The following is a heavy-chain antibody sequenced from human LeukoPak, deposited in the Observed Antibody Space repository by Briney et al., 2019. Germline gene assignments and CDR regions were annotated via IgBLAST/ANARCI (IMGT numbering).Heavy chain of an antibody. J-gene: IGHJ4*02. CDR1: GFTFDDYA. CDR3: AKRKLGSSWSAFDY. V-gene: IGHV3-43*02. CDR2: ISGDGGRT. Sequence: GGSLRLSCAASGFTFDDYAMHWVRQAPGKGLEWVSLISGDGGRTYYADSVKGRFTISRDNSKNSLYLQMNSLRTEDTALYYCAKRKLGSSWSAFDYWGQGTLVTVSS. D-gene: IGHD6-13*01.